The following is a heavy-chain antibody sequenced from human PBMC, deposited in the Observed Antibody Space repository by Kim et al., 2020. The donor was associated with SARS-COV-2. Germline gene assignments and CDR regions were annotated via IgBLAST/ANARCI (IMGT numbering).Heavy chain of an antibody. V-gene: IGHV3-23*01. CDR1: GFTFSSYA. Sequence: GGSLRLSCAASGFTFSSYAMSWVRQAPGKGLEWVSAISGSGGSTYYADSVKGRFTISRDNSKNTLYLQMNSLRAEDTAVYYCAKDAHIVGATVDYYYGMDVWGQGTTVTVSS. D-gene: IGHD1-26*01. CDR3: AKDAHIVGATVDYYYGMDV. CDR2: ISGSGGST. J-gene: IGHJ6*02.